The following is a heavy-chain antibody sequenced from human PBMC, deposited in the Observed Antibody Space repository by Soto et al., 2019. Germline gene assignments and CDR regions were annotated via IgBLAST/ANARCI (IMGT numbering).Heavy chain of an antibody. Sequence: QVQLQESGPGLVKPSETLSLTCTVSGGSISSYYWSWIRQPPGKGLEWIGYIYYSGSTNYNPSLKSRVTISVDTSQNQSSLKLSSVTAADTAVYYCARVYGDPSSYYYGMDVWGQGTTVTVSS. J-gene: IGHJ6*02. V-gene: IGHV4-59*01. D-gene: IGHD4-17*01. CDR3: ARVYGDPSSYYYGMDV. CDR1: GGSISSYY. CDR2: IYYSGST.